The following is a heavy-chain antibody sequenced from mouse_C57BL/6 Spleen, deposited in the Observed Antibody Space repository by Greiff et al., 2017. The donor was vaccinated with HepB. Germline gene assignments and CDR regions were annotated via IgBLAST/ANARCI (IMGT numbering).Heavy chain of an antibody. CDR1: GFNIKNTY. CDR3: ARSRDGYYGCWYFDV. J-gene: IGHJ1*03. D-gene: IGHD2-3*01. V-gene: IGHV14-3*01. CDR2: IDPANGNT. Sequence: EVQLKESVAELVRPGASVKLSCTASGFNIKNTYMHWVKQRPEQGLEWIGRIDPANGNTKYAPKFQGKATITADTSSNTAYLQLSSLTSEDTAIYYCARSRDGYYGCWYFDVWGTGTTVTVSS.